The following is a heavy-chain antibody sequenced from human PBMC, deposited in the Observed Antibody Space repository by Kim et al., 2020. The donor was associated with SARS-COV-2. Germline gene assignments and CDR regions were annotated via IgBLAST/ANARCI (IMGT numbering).Heavy chain of an antibody. CDR1: GGSISGYY. D-gene: IGHD3-16*01. V-gene: IGHV4-59*13. Sequence: SETLSLTCTVSGGSISGYYWNWIRQTPGKGLEWIGYIYYSGNTNYNPSLRSRVSMSVDTAQNQFSLNVMSVTAADTGVYYCARTPLRMGELSLSHGMDVWGQGTTVTVSS. CDR3: ARTPLRMGELSLSHGMDV. CDR2: IYYSGNT. J-gene: IGHJ6*02.